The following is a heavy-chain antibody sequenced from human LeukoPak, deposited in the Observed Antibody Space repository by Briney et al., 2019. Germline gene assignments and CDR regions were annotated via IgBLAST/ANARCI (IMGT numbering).Heavy chain of an antibody. D-gene: IGHD3-10*01. V-gene: IGHV1-2*02. CDR2: INPNSGGT. J-gene: IGHJ4*02. Sequence: GASVKVSCKASGYTFTGYYMHWVRQAPGQGLEWMGWINPNSGGTNYAQKFQGRVTMTRDTSISIAYMELSRLRSDDTAVYYCARSSHRGGDTFDYWGQGTLVTVSS. CDR3: ARSSHRGGDTFDY. CDR1: GYTFTGYY.